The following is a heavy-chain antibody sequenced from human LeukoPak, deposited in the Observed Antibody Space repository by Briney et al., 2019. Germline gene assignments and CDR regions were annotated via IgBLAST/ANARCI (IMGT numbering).Heavy chain of an antibody. V-gene: IGHV3-30*02. CDR1: GFMFSSHA. Sequence: PGGSLRLSCEASGFMFSSHAMHWVRQAPGKGLEWVAFIRDGGGTEYNADSVKGRFTISRDNSRNTVYLEMNSLRVEDTAVYYCVKDHPVFDYWGQGTLVTVSS. CDR2: IRDGGGTE. CDR3: VKDHPVFDY. J-gene: IGHJ4*02.